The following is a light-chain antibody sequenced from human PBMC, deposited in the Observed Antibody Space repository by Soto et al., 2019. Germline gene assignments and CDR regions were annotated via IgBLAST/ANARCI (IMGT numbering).Light chain of an antibody. Sequence: EIVMTQSPATLSVSPGERATLSCRASQSVSSNLAWYQRKPGQAPRLLIYGASTRATGIPARFSGSGSGTEFTLTISSLQSEDFAVYYCQQYNDSPLTFGPGTKVDVK. J-gene: IGKJ3*01. CDR3: QQYNDSPLT. CDR1: QSVSSN. CDR2: GAS. V-gene: IGKV3-15*01.